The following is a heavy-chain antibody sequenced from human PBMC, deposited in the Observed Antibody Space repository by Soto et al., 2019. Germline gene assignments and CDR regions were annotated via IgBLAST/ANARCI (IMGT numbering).Heavy chain of an antibody. D-gene: IGHD6-13*01. J-gene: IGHJ6*01. V-gene: IGHV1-69*01. CDR1: GGTFSSYS. Sequence: QVQLVQSGAEVKKPGSSVKVSCKASGGTFSSYSISWVRQAPGQGLEWMGGSIPIFRTANYAQKFQGRVTITADESTSTVYMELSSLRSEDTAVYYGARGGQHREASYNYEMDVWGQGTTVTVSS. CDR3: ARGGQHREASYNYEMDV. CDR2: SIPIFRTA.